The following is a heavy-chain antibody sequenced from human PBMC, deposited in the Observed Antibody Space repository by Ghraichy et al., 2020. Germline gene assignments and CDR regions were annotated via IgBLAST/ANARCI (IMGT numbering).Heavy chain of an antibody. J-gene: IGHJ5*02. CDR2: INHSGST. V-gene: IGHV4-34*01. CDR1: GGSFSGYY. D-gene: IGHD3-9*01. CDR3: ARGYFDWFARLTNWFDP. Sequence: SETLSLTCAVYGGSFSGYYWSWIRQPPGKGLEWIGEINHSGSTNYNPSLKSRVTISVDTSKNQFSLKLSSVTAADTAVYYCARGYFDWFARLTNWFDPWGQGTLVTVSS.